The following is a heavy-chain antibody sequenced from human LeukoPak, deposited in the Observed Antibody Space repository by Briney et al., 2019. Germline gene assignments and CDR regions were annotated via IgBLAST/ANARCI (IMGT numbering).Heavy chain of an antibody. J-gene: IGHJ6*02. V-gene: IGHV4-34*01. CDR3: ARFVVATSRGYYYGMDV. CDR1: GGSFSGYY. D-gene: IGHD5-12*01. CDR2: INHSGST. Sequence: PSETLSLTCAVYGGSFSGYYWSWIRQPPGKGLEWIGEINHSGSTNYNPSLKSRVTISVDTSKNQFSLKLSSVTAADTAVYYCARFVVATSRGYYYGMDVWGQGTTVTVSS.